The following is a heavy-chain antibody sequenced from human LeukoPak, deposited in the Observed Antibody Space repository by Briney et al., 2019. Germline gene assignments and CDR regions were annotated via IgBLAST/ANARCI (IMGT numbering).Heavy chain of an antibody. CDR2: IYTSEDT. CDR3: ASAVGGLAHGHWYFDY. Sequence: SETLSLTCTVSGGSISSYYWSWIRQPAGKGLEWIGRIYTSEDTNYNPSLKSRVTMSVDKSKNQFSLKLRSVTAADTAVYYCASAVGGLAHGHWYFDYWGQGTLVTVSS. J-gene: IGHJ4*02. D-gene: IGHD6-19*01. CDR1: GGSISSYY. V-gene: IGHV4-4*07.